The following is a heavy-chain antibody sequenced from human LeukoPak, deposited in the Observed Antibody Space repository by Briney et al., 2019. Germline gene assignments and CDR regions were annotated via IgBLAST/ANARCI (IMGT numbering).Heavy chain of an antibody. D-gene: IGHD6-13*01. Sequence: PGGSLRLSCAASGFTVSSNYMSWVRQAPGKGLEWVSVIYSGGSTYYADSVKGRFTISRDNSKNTLYLQMNSLRAEDTAVYYCARWSSSWWSTGYFGYWGQGTLVTVSS. V-gene: IGHV3-53*01. CDR2: IYSGGST. J-gene: IGHJ4*02. CDR3: ARWSSSWWSTGYFGY. CDR1: GFTVSSNY.